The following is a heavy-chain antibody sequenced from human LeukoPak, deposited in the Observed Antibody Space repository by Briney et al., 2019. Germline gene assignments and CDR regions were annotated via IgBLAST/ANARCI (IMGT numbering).Heavy chain of an antibody. CDR3: ARDLGWSSSH. CDR2: INPTGGP. V-gene: IGHV1-2*02. Sequence: GASVKVSCKASGYTFTGHYMNWVRLAPGQGLEWMGWINPTGGPTYAQKFQDRVTMTRDTSINTAYRELSGLRSDDTAVYYCARDLGWSSSHWGQGTLVTVSS. D-gene: IGHD6-6*01. CDR1: GYTFTGHY. J-gene: IGHJ4*02.